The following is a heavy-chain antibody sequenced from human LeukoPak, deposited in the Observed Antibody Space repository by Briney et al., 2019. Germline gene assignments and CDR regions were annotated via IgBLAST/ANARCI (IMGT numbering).Heavy chain of an antibody. J-gene: IGHJ4*02. CDR3: ARGHDSSGNYLPSDY. Sequence: ASVKVSCKASGYTFTGYYMHWVRQAPGQGLEWMGWINPNSGGTNYAQKFQGRVTMTRDTSISTAYMELSRLRSDDTAVYYCARGHDSSGNYLPSDYWGQGTLVTVSS. D-gene: IGHD3-22*01. CDR2: INPNSGGT. V-gene: IGHV1-2*02. CDR1: GYTFTGYY.